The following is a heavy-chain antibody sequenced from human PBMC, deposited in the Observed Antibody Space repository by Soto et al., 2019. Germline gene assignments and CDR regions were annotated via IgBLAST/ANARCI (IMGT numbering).Heavy chain of an antibody. D-gene: IGHD2-21*02. CDR2: ISSNGGST. CDR3: VKGKVGVVTAIYYGMDV. CDR1: GFTFSSYA. J-gene: IGHJ6*02. Sequence: GGSLRLSCSASGFTFSSYAMHWVRQAPGKGLEYVSAISSNGGSTYYADSVKGRFTISRDNSKNTLYLQMSSLRAEDTAVYYCVKGKVGVVTAIYYGMDVWGQGTTVTVSS. V-gene: IGHV3-64D*06.